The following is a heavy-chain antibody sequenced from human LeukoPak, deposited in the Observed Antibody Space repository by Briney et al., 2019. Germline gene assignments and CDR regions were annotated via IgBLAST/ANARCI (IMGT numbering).Heavy chain of an antibody. J-gene: IGHJ4*02. D-gene: IGHD2-2*01. CDR3: AKGYCSSTSCYGSFDY. Sequence: SQTLSLTCAISGDSVSSNSAAWNRIRQSPSRGLEWLGRTYYRSKWYNDYAVSVKSRITINPDTSKNQFSLQLNSVTPEDTAVYYCAKGYCSSTSCYGSFDYWGQGTLVTVSS. CDR2: TYYRSKWYN. CDR1: GDSVSSNSAA. V-gene: IGHV6-1*01.